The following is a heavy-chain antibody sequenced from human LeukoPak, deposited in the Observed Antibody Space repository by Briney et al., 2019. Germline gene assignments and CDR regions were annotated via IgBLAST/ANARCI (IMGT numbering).Heavy chain of an antibody. CDR2: MYTGGYT. Sequence: SETLSLTCTVSSGSISSCCYYWSWIRQPAGKGLEWIGRMYTGGYTNYNPSLKSRVTISVDTSKNQFSLKLDSVTAADTAVYYCARGDSSANWYFDLWGRGTLVTVSS. V-gene: IGHV4-61*02. CDR3: ARGDSSANWYFDL. D-gene: IGHD6-25*01. CDR1: SGSISSCCYY. J-gene: IGHJ2*01.